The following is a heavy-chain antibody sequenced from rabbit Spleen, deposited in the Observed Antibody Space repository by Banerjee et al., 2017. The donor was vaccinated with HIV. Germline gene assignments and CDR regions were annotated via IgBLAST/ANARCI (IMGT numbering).Heavy chain of an antibody. CDR3: ARDAGSGPYIDGYFTL. V-gene: IGHV1S40*01. D-gene: IGHD8-1*01. CDR2: AYAGSSGST. Sequence: QSLEEAGGGRVKPGAALTLPCNASGFSFNSGNDMCWVLQAPGKGLEWVACAYAGSSGSTYSATWAKGRFTISKTSSTTVTLQMTSLTAADTASYFCARDAGSGPYIDGYFTLWGPGTLVTVS. CDR1: GFSFNSGND. J-gene: IGHJ4*01.